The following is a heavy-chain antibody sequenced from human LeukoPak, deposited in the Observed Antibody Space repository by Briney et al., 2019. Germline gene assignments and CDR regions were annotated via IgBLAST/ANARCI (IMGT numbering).Heavy chain of an antibody. CDR2: ISAYNGDI. CDR3: ARESGSDAFDI. Sequence: ASVKVSCKASGYTFTKYGVSRVRQAPGEGLEWMGWISAYNGDIKYAQRGKGRVTMTTDTSTSTVYMELRSLRSDDTAVYYCARESGSDAFDIWGQGTMVTVSS. V-gene: IGHV1-18*01. J-gene: IGHJ3*02. CDR1: GYTFTKYG.